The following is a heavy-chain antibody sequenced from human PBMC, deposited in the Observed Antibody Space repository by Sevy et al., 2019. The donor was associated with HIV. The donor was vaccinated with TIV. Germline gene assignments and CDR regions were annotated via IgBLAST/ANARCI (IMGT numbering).Heavy chain of an antibody. V-gene: IGHV3-23*01. Sequence: GGSLRLSCAASGFTFSSYAVSWVRQAPGKGLEWVSAITASGTRTYYADSVKGRFTISRDNSKNTLYLQMNTLRAEDTAIYHCAKAPPGSSNWAFDYWGQGTLVTVSS. J-gene: IGHJ4*02. D-gene: IGHD6-13*01. CDR1: GFTFSSYA. CDR3: AKAPPGSSNWAFDY. CDR2: ITASGTRT.